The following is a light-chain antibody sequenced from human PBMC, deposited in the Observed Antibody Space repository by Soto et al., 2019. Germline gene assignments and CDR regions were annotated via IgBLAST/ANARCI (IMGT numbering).Light chain of an antibody. CDR3: QHYNYWPPKT. J-gene: IGKJ1*01. CDR2: QTS. V-gene: IGKV3D-15*01. Sequence: PGDRVTLSCRASQYINTRLAWYQHRPGQAPRLLIYQTSIRATGIPARFSGSGSGTDFTLTISSLQSEDFAVYYCQHYNYWPPKTFGQGTKVDIK. CDR1: QYINTR.